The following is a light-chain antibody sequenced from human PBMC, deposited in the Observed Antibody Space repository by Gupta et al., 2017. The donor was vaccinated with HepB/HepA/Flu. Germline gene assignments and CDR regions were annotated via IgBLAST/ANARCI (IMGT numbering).Light chain of an antibody. V-gene: IGLV1-44*01. Sequence: QSVLTQPPAASGTPGQRVTNSCSGSSSNIGSNTINWYQQLTGTAPKLLIYSNNQRPSGVPARFSGSKSGTSASLAISGLQSEDEADYYCAAWDDSLNGPVFGGGTKLTVL. CDR1: SSNIGSNT. J-gene: IGLJ3*02. CDR2: SNN. CDR3: AAWDDSLNGPV.